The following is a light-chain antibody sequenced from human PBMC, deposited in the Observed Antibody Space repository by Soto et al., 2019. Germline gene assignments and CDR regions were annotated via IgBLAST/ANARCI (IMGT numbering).Light chain of an antibody. V-gene: IGLV2-14*01. CDR3: SSYTSSSTYV. CDR2: DVS. Sequence: QSVLTQPASVSGSPGQSIAISCTGTSSDVGGYDYVSWYQQHPGKAHKLMIYDVSNRPSGVSNRFSGSKSDNTASLTFSGLQAEDEADYYCSSYTSSSTYVFGTGNKVTVL. CDR1: SSDVGGYDY. J-gene: IGLJ1*01.